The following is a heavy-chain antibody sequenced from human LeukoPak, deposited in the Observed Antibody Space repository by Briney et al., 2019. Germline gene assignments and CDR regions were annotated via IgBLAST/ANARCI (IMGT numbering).Heavy chain of an antibody. V-gene: IGHV4-59*08. D-gene: IGHD5-24*01. CDR2: IYYSGST. CDR1: GGSISSYY. CDR3: ARHSRDEIEMATIYNWFDP. Sequence: SETLSLTCTVSGGSISSYYWSWIRQPLGKGLEWIGYIYYSGSTNHNPSLKSRVTISVDTSKNQFSLKLSSVTAADTAVYYCARHSRDEIEMATIYNWFDPWGQGTLVTVSS. J-gene: IGHJ5*02.